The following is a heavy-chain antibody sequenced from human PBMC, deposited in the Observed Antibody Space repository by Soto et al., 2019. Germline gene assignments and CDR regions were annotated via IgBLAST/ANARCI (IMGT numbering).Heavy chain of an antibody. CDR2: ISSGGSPI. CDR1: GFTFSSYS. Sequence: GGSLRLSCAASGFTFSSYSMTWVRQAPGKGPEWISYISSGGSPIHYADSVKGRFTISRDNAKNSVYLQMNSLRDEDTAVYYCVRGVGWTPTTNVYYFDFWGQGTLVTVSS. D-gene: IGHD1-20*01. V-gene: IGHV3-48*02. J-gene: IGHJ4*02. CDR3: VRGVGWTPTTNVYYFDF.